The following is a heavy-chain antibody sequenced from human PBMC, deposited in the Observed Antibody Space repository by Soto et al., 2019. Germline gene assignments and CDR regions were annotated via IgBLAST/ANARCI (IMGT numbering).Heavy chain of an antibody. D-gene: IGHD3-10*01. CDR1: GFTVSSNY. J-gene: IGHJ4*02. CDR2: IYSGGST. CDR3: ARHITMDPLLVY. Sequence: VQLVESGGGMIQPGGSLRLSCAASGFTVSSNYMSWVRQAPGKGLEWVSVIYSGGSTYYADSVKGRFTISRDNSKNTLYLQMNSLRAEDTAVYYCARHITMDPLLVYWGQGTLVTVSS. V-gene: IGHV3-53*01.